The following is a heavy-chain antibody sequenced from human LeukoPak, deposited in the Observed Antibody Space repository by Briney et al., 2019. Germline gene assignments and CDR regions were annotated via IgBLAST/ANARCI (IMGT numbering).Heavy chain of an antibody. Sequence: PSETLSLTCTVSGGSISSGSYYWSWIRQPPGKGLEWIGYIYYSGSTNYNPSLKSRVTISVDTSKNQFSLKLSSVTAADTAVYYCARDRRDGYNSAYYFDYWGQGTLVTVSS. J-gene: IGHJ4*02. V-gene: IGHV4-61*01. CDR3: ARDRRDGYNSAYYFDY. D-gene: IGHD5-24*01. CDR2: IYYSGST. CDR1: GGSISSGSYY.